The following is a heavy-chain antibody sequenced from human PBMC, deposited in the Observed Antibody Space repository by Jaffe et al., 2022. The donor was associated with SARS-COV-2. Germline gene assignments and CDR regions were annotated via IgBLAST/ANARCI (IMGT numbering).Heavy chain of an antibody. V-gene: IGHV4-61*02. Sequence: QVQLQESGPGLVKPSQTLSLTCTVSGGSISSGSYYWSWIRQPAGKGLEWIGRIYTSGSTNYNPSLKSRVTISVDTSKNQFSLKLSSVTAADTAVYYCARDNYYGSGTPRSGQYYYYGMDVWGQGTTVTVSS. D-gene: IGHD3-10*01. CDR2: IYTSGST. CDR1: GGSISSGSYY. CDR3: ARDNYYGSGTPRSGQYYYYGMDV. J-gene: IGHJ6*02.